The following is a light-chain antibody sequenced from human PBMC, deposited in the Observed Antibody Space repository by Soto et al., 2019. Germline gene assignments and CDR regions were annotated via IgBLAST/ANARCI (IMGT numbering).Light chain of an antibody. CDR2: AAS. CDR1: QGISSY. Sequence: AIRMTQSPSSFSASTGDRVTITCRASQGISSYLAWYQQKPGKAPKLLIYAASTLQSGVPSTFSGSGSGTDFTLTISCLQSEDFATYDCQQYYSYPRTFGQGTKVEIK. J-gene: IGKJ1*01. V-gene: IGKV1-8*01. CDR3: QQYYSYPRT.